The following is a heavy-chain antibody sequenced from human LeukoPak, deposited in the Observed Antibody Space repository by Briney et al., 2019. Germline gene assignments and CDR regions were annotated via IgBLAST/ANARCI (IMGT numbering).Heavy chain of an antibody. Sequence: ASVKVSFKASGYTFTDYCLHWVRLAPRPGLEWMGLIKLNSSDTNYSQKFQGRVTMTRATSISTDHMEMSRLRSDDTAVYYCARANFLYCSSTTCLFDYWGPGTLVTVSS. CDR3: ARANFLYCSSTTCLFDY. D-gene: IGHD2-2*01. J-gene: IGHJ4*02. V-gene: IGHV1-2*02. CDR1: GYTFTDYC. CDR2: IKLNSSDT.